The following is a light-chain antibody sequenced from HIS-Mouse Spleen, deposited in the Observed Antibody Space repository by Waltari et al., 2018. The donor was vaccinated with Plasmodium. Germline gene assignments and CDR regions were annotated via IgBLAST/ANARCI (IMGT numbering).Light chain of an antibody. CDR2: DVS. Sequence: QSALTQPRSVSGSPGQSVTISCTGTSSDVGGYNYVSWYQQHPGKAPKLMIYDVSKRPSWRPDRFSGSKSGNPASLTISGLQAEDEADYYCCSYAGSYTWVFGGGTKLTVL. J-gene: IGLJ2*01. CDR1: SSDVGGYNY. V-gene: IGLV2-11*01. CDR3: CSYAGSYTWV.